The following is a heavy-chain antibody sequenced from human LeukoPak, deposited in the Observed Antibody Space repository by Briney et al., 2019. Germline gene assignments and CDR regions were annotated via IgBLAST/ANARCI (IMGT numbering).Heavy chain of an antibody. J-gene: IGHJ6*01. CDR3: ARDSAPFDDILTGYNYYYGMDV. V-gene: IGHV3-33*01. D-gene: IGHD3-9*01. Sequence: GGSLRLSCAASGFTFSSYGMHWVRQAPGKGLEWVAAIWYDGSNKYYADSVKGRFTISRDNSKNTLYLQMNSLRAEDTAVYYCARDSAPFDDILTGYNYYYGMDVWGKGPRSPSPQ. CDR1: GFTFSSYG. CDR2: IWYDGSNK.